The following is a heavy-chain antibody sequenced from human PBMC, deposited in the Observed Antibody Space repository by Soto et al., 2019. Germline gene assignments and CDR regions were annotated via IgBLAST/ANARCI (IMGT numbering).Heavy chain of an antibody. D-gene: IGHD1-1*01. J-gene: IGHJ6*02. CDR2: IYSSGSP. CDR1: GASIISGGYY. Sequence: SETLSLTCTVSGASIISGGYYLICIRQHPWNGLQLIGHIYSSGSPYYNPSLTSRVTISVDTSKSQFTLKVTSVTAADTAIYFCARDVQHQLPGYYRYALDVWGQGTTVTVSS. CDR3: ARDVQHQLPGYYRYALDV. V-gene: IGHV4-31*03.